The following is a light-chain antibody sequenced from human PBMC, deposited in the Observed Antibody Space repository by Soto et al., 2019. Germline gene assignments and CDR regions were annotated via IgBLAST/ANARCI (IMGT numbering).Light chain of an antibody. CDR2: DAS. CDR1: QNVNKW. J-gene: IGKJ1*01. Sequence: DIQMTQSPSSLSASVGDRVSLTCRAGQNVNKWLAWFQQKPGKVPKLLIFDASTLQTGVPSRFGGGGSGTEFTLTISGLQPDDFATYYCQQYNSYSPWTFGPGTKV. CDR3: QQYNSYSPWT. V-gene: IGKV1-5*01.